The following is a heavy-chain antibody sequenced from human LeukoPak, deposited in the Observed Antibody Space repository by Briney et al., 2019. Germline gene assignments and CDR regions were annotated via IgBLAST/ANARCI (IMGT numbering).Heavy chain of an antibody. CDR1: GYSFTSYW. J-gene: IGHJ6*03. CDR3: ARPTLDDHYYMDV. Sequence: GESLKISCKGSGYSFTSYWIGWVRQMPGKGLEWMGIIYPGDFDIRYSPSFQGQVTISADKSISTAYLQWSSLKASDTAVYYRARPTLDDHYYMDVWGKGTTVTVSS. V-gene: IGHV5-51*01. CDR2: IYPGDFDI. D-gene: IGHD2-2*03.